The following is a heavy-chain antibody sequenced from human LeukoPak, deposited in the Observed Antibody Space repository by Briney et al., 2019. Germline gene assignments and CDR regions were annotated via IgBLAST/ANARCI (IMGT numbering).Heavy chain of an antibody. J-gene: IGHJ4*02. D-gene: IGHD1/OR15-1a*01. Sequence: GGSLRLSCAASGFTFSHHAMHWVRRSPGKGLEWAALISYDGSNKYYANSVKGRCTISRDNPKNTLYLQMNSLRAEDTAVYYCAKDSPSRTATTEVPVDYWGQGTLVTVSS. CDR3: AKDSPSRTATTEVPVDY. V-gene: IGHV3-30*18. CDR2: ISYDGSNK. CDR1: GFTFSHHA.